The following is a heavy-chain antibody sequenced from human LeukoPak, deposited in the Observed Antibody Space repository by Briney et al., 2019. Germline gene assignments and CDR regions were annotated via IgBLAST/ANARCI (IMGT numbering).Heavy chain of an antibody. J-gene: IGHJ4*02. Sequence: GGSLRLSCAASGFTFSSYWMHWVRQAPGKGLVWVSRINSDGSSTIYADSAKGRFTISRDNAKNTLYLQMNSLRAEDTAVYYCARVAVVPAAYFDYWGQGTLVTVSS. D-gene: IGHD2-2*01. CDR1: GFTFSSYW. V-gene: IGHV3-74*01. CDR3: ARVAVVPAAYFDY. CDR2: INSDGSST.